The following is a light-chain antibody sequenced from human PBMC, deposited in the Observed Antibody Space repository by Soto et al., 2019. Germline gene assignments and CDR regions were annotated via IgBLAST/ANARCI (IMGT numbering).Light chain of an antibody. CDR2: EPS. CDR3: QQRRNWRTWT. V-gene: IGKV3-11*01. J-gene: IGKJ1*01. Sequence: EIVLTQSPATLSLSPGERATLACRASQSVSSDLAWYQQKPGQAPRLLIYEPSNRATGIPARFNGSGSETDLTLTISSLAPEDFAVYSCQQRRNWRTWTFGQGTKVEIK. CDR1: QSVSSD.